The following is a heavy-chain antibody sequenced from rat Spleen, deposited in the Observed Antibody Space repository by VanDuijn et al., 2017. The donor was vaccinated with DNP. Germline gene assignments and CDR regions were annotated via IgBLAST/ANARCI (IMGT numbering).Heavy chain of an antibody. CDR3: ITFEGRNA. D-gene: IGHD1-11*01. J-gene: IGHJ4*01. V-gene: IGHV5-20*01. Sequence: EVHLVESGGGLVQPGGSLKISCEASGFTFSDYDMAWVRQAPTKGLEWVAAINSDGLVTYHRHSVKGRFTVSRDNRKSILYLQMDILRSEDTATYYCITFEGRNAWGQGTSVTVSS. CDR2: INSDGLVT. CDR1: GFTFSDYD.